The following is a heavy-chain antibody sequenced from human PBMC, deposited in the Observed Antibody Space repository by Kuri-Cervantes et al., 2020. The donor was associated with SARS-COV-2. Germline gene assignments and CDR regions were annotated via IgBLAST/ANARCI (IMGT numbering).Heavy chain of an antibody. CDR3: GNIIVVVPAAISEGAFDI. V-gene: IGHV3-21*01. Sequence: GESLKISCAASGFTFSSYSMNWVRQAPGKGLEWVSSISSSSSYIYYADSVKGRFTISRDNAKNSLYLQMNSLRAEDTAVYYCGNIIVVVPAAISEGAFDIWGQGTMVTVSS. J-gene: IGHJ3*02. CDR1: GFTFSSYS. D-gene: IGHD2-2*01. CDR2: ISSSSSYI.